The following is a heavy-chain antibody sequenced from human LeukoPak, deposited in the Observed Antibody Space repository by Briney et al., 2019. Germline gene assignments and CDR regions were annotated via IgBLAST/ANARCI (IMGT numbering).Heavy chain of an antibody. CDR3: ARVWELRGAFDI. Sequence: SETLSLTCTVSGGSISSYYWSWIRKPPGKGLEWIGYIYYSGSTNYNPSLKSRVTISVDTSKNQFSLKLSSVTAADTAVYYCARVWELRGAFDIWGQGTMVTVSS. CDR1: GGSISSYY. CDR2: IYYSGST. V-gene: IGHV4-59*01. J-gene: IGHJ3*02. D-gene: IGHD1-26*01.